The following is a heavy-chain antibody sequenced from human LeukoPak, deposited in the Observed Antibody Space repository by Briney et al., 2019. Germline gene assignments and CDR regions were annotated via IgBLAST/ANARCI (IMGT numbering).Heavy chain of an antibody. D-gene: IGHD6-13*01. Sequence: GGSLRLSCTASGFTFSSYWMHWVRQAPGMGLVWVSRINSDGSSRNYADSVKGRFTISRDDAKNTVYLQMNSLRAEDTAVYYCASASSHRIAAGGVYWGQGTLVTVSS. V-gene: IGHV3-74*01. CDR3: ASASSHRIAAGGVY. CDR1: GFTFSSYW. J-gene: IGHJ4*02. CDR2: INSDGSSR.